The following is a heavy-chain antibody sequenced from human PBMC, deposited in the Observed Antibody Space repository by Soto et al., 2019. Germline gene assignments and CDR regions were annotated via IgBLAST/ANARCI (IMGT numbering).Heavy chain of an antibody. CDR2: MNPNSGDT. CDR3: ARGVKYGAYSRWFDP. J-gene: IGHJ5*02. D-gene: IGHD4-17*01. Sequence: QVQLVQSGAEVKKPGASVKVSCKASGNTFTNYDINWVRQATGQGLEYLGWMNPNSGDTAYVQKFQGRVTMTWDTSITTAYMELRSLRSEDTAVYFCARGVKYGAYSRWFDPWGQGTLGTVSS. CDR1: GNTFTNYD. V-gene: IGHV1-8*01.